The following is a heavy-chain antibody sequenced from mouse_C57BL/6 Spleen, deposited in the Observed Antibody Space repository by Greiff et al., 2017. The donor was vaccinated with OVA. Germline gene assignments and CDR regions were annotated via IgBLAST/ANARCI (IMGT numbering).Heavy chain of an antibody. CDR3: TTPPYDEGAMDY. D-gene: IGHD2-12*01. V-gene: IGHV14-4*01. Sequence: EVKVVESGAELVRPGASVKLSCTASGFNIKDDYMHWVKQRPEQGLEWIGWIDPENGDTEYASKFQGKATITADTSSNTAYLQLSSLTSEDTAVYYCTTPPYDEGAMDYWGQGTSVTVSS. CDR2: IDPENGDT. CDR1: GFNIKDDY. J-gene: IGHJ4*01.